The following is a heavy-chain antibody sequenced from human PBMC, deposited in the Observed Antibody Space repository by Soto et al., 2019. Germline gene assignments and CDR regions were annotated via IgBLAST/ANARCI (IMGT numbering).Heavy chain of an antibody. CDR2: ISGSGSNT. V-gene: IGHV3-23*01. CDR1: RFRVNSYA. CDR3: AKFKFSRSSPSAY. D-gene: IGHD1-26*01. Sequence: LRLCGAACRFRVNSYAMNWVRQVPGKGLEWASGISGSGSNTHYADSVKGRFTISRDNSKNTLFLQMNSLRAEDTAVYYCAKFKFSRSSPSAYWGQGILVTVSS. J-gene: IGHJ4*02.